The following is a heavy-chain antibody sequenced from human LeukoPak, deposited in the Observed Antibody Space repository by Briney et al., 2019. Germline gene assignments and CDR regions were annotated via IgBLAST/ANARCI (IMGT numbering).Heavy chain of an antibody. Sequence: GGSLRLSCAASGFTFSSYSINWVRQAPGKGLEWVSSIDSSSSYIYYPGSAKGRFTISRDNAKNQLFLKMNSLRGEDAAVYYCARPGITGTMGYGAFDIWGQGTRVTVSS. J-gene: IGHJ3*02. CDR2: IDSSSSYI. CDR1: GFTFSSYS. V-gene: IGHV3-21*01. CDR3: ARPGITGTMGYGAFDI. D-gene: IGHD1-7*01.